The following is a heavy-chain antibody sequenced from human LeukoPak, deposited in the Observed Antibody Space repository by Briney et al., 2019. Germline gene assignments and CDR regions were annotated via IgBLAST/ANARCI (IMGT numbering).Heavy chain of an antibody. CDR2: ISGSGGST. Sequence: AGGSLRLSCAASGFTFSSYAMSWVRQAPGKGLEWVSAISGSGGSTYYADSVKGRFTISRDNSKNTLYLQMNSLRAEDTAVYYCATGVAVAVYYYYGMDVWGQGTTVTVSS. CDR1: GFTFSSYA. D-gene: IGHD6-19*01. J-gene: IGHJ6*02. CDR3: ATGVAVAVYYYYGMDV. V-gene: IGHV3-23*01.